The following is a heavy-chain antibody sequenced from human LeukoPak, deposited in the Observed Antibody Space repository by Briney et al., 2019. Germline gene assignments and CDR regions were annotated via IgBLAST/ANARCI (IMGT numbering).Heavy chain of an antibody. J-gene: IGHJ6*02. Sequence: SVKVSCKASGGTFSSYAISWVRQAPGQGLEWMGRIIPILGIVNYAQKFQGRVTITADKSTSTAYMELSSLRSEDTAVYYCARGSSSSSIYYYYGMDVWGQGTTVTVSS. CDR2: IIPILGIV. D-gene: IGHD6-6*01. V-gene: IGHV1-69*04. CDR3: ARGSSSSSIYYYYGMDV. CDR1: GGTFSSYA.